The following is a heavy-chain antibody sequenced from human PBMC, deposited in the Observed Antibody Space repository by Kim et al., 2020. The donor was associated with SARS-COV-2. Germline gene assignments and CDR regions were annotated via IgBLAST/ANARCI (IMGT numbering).Heavy chain of an antibody. J-gene: IGHJ4*02. CDR3: TSKYYYDSGGYYYADW. CDR1: GHPITSGYF. V-gene: IGHV4-38-2*01. D-gene: IGHD3-22*01. CDR2: IYQSGTT. Sequence: SETLSLTCAVSGHPITSGYFWGWIRQSPGKGLEWIGSIYQSGTTYYNPSLKSRVCISIETSKDQFSLRLNSVTAADTAVYYCTSKYYYDSGGYYYADWWGQGTLVTVSS.